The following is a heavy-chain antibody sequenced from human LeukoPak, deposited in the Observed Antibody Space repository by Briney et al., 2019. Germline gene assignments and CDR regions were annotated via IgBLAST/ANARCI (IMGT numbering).Heavy chain of an antibody. D-gene: IGHD2-15*01. V-gene: IGHV3-21*01. CDR2: INSSSSYI. CDR1: GFTFSSYS. J-gene: IGHJ4*02. CDR3: ASFGVVVAATGFDY. Sequence: GGPLRILSAASGFTFSSYSMNWVRQAPGKGLEWASSINSSSSYIYYADSVKGRFTISRDNAKNSLYLQMNSLRAEDTAVYYCASFGVVVAATGFDYWGQGTLVTVSS.